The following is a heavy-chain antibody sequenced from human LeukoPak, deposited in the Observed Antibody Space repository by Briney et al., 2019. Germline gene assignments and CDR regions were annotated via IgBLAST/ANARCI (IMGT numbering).Heavy chain of an antibody. CDR2: ISYDGSNK. CDR3: ARGTRFDYGDHK. J-gene: IGHJ4*02. Sequence: GGSLRLSCAASGFTFSGYPIHWVRQAPGKGLEWVAVISYDGSNKYYADSVKGRFTISRDNSKNTLYLQMNSLRAEDTAVYYCARGTRFDYGDHKWGQGTLVTVSS. CDR1: GFTFSGYP. D-gene: IGHD4-17*01. V-gene: IGHV3-30-3*01.